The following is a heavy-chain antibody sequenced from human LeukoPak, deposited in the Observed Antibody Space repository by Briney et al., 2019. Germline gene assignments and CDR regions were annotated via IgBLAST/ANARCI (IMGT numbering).Heavy chain of an antibody. J-gene: IGHJ4*01. Sequence: GGSLRLSCAASGFIFSHYGMHWVRQAPGKGLEWVAVIWSDGSNRFYAGSVKGRFTISRDNSQNTVFLQMNSLRVEDTAMYYCARDAQRGFDYSNSLEYWGHGSLVTVSS. V-gene: IGHV3-33*01. CDR1: GFIFSHYG. CDR3: ARDAQRGFDYSNSLEY. D-gene: IGHD4-11*01. CDR2: IWSDGSNR.